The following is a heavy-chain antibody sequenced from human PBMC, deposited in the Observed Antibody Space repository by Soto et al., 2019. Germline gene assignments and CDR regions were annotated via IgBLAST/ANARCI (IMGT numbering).Heavy chain of an antibody. CDR2: ISSSGNT. Sequence: SETLSLTCTVSDGSISNFYWSWIRQPPGKGLEWIGYISSSGNTNYNPSLKSRVSISVDTSKTQFSLNLTSVTAADTAVYYCARAPMVLTRSYFDPWGQGTPVTVSS. D-gene: IGHD2-8*01. J-gene: IGHJ4*02. V-gene: IGHV4-59*01. CDR3: ARAPMVLTRSYFDP. CDR1: DGSISNFY.